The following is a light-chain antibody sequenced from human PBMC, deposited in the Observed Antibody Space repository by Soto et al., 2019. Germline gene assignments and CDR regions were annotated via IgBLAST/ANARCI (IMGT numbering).Light chain of an antibody. CDR1: QSISSW. V-gene: IGKV1-5*03. J-gene: IGKJ1*01. CDR3: QQYNSYSPPWT. Sequence: DIQMTQSPSTLSASVGDRVTITCRVSQSISSWLAWYQQKPGKAPKLLIYKASSLESGVPSRFSGSGSGTEFTLTISSLQPDDFATYYCQQYNSYSPPWTFGQGTKVEIK. CDR2: KAS.